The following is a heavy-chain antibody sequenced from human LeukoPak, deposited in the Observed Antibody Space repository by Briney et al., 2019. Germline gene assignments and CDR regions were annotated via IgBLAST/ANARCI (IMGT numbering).Heavy chain of an antibody. J-gene: IGHJ4*02. Sequence: ASVKVSCKASGGTFSSYAISWVRQAPGQGLEWMGIINPSGGSTSYAQKFQGRVTMTRDTSTSTVYMELSSLRSEDTAVYYCARDSSGWYDYWGQGTLVTVSS. CDR1: GGTFSSYA. CDR2: INPSGGST. D-gene: IGHD6-19*01. CDR3: ARDSSGWYDY. V-gene: IGHV1-46*01.